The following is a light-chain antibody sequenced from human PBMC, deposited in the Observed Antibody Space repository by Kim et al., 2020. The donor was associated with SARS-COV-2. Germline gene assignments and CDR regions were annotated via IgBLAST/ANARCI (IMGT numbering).Light chain of an antibody. CDR3: GSYASSDTLI. Sequence: GQSITISCTGTSRDIGTDNYVSWYQQHPGKGPRLIIYDVIQRPSGVSSRFSASKSGNTASLTISGLQAEDEAHYYCGSYASSDTLIFGAGTQLTVL. CDR2: DVI. CDR1: SRDIGTDNY. J-gene: IGLJ2*01. V-gene: IGLV2-14*03.